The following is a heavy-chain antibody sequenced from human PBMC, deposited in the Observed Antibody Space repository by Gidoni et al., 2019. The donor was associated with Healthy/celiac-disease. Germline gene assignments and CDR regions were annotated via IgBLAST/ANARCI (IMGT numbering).Heavy chain of an antibody. CDR2: ISGSGGST. CDR3: AKDRPRGYQLLYSWYFDL. D-gene: IGHD2-2*02. V-gene: IGHV3-23*01. CDR1: GFTFSSYA. J-gene: IGHJ2*01. Sequence: EVQLLESGGGLVQPGGSLRLSCAASGFTFSSYAMSWVRQAPGKGLEWVSAISGSGGSTYYEESVKGRFTISRDNSKNTLYLQMNSLRAEDTAVYYCAKDRPRGYQLLYSWYFDLWGRGTLVTVSS.